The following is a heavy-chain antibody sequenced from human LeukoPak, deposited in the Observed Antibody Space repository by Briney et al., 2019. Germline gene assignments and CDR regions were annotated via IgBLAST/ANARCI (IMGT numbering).Heavy chain of an antibody. V-gene: IGHV3-48*03. CDR1: GFTFSSYE. CDR2: ISSSGSTI. D-gene: IGHD6-13*01. J-gene: IGHJ5*02. CDR3: ARGPIGAAGKGWFDP. Sequence: GGSLRLSCAASGFTFSSYEMNWVRQAPGKGLEWVSYISSSGSTIYYADSVKGRFTISRDNAKNSLYLQMNSLRAEDTAVYYCARGPIGAAGKGWFDPWGQGTLVTVSS.